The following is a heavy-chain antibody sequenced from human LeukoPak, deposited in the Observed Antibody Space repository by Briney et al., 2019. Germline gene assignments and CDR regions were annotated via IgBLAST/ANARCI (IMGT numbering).Heavy chain of an antibody. V-gene: IGHV1-2*02. J-gene: IGHJ4*02. CDR1: GYTFTGYY. CDR3: ARDSKGIAAADY. CDR2: INPNSGGT. Sequence: GASVKVSCKASGYTFTGYYMHWVRQAPGQGLEWMGWINPNSGGTNDAQKFQGRVTMTRDTSISTAYMELSRLRSDDTAVYYCARDSKGIAAADYWGQGTLVTVSS. D-gene: IGHD6-13*01.